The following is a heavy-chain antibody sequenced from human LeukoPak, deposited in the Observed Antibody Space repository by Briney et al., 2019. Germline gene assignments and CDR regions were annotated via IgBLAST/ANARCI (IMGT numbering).Heavy chain of an antibody. CDR3: ANGGTYSSGP. CDR1: GFTFSRHW. V-gene: IGHV3-7*01. Sequence: GGSLRLSCGASGFTFSRHWMSWVRQVPGKGPEWVANIKQDGTIQYYVDSVKGRFTISRDNAENSLDLQMDSLRAEDTAVYYCANGGTYSSGPWGQGTLVTVSS. D-gene: IGHD3-22*01. CDR2: IKQDGTIQ. J-gene: IGHJ5*02.